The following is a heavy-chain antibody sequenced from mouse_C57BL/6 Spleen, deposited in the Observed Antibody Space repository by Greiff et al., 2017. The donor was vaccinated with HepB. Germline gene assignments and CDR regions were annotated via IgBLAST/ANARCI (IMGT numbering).Heavy chain of an antibody. CDR1: GFNIKDDY. D-gene: IGHD4-1*01. CDR3: TANWASFDY. J-gene: IGHJ2*01. V-gene: IGHV14-4*01. Sequence: VQLQQSGAELVRPGASVKLSCTASGFNIKDDYMHWVKQRPEQGLEWIGWIDPENGDTEYASKFQGKAPITADTSSNTAYLQLSSLTSEDTAVYYCTANWASFDYWGQGTTLTVSS. CDR2: IDPENGDT.